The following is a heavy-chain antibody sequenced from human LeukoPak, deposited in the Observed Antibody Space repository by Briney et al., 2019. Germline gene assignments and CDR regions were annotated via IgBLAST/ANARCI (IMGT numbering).Heavy chain of an antibody. J-gene: IGHJ5*02. CDR2: IYYSGST. Sequence: PSETLSLTCTVSGGSISSSSYYWGWIRQPPGKGLEWIGSIYYSGSTYYNPSLKSRVTISADTSKNQFSLKLSSVTAADTAVYYCASGPRGAFDPWGQGTLVTVSS. V-gene: IGHV4-39*07. CDR3: ASGPRGAFDP. D-gene: IGHD5-12*01. CDR1: GGSISSSSYY.